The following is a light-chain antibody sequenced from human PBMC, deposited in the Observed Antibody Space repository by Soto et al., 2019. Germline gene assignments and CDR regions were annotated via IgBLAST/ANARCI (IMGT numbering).Light chain of an antibody. CDR3: SSYAGSNNVV. CDR2: EVS. CDR1: SSDVGGFNY. Sequence: QSALTQPPSASGSRGQSVTISCTGTSSDVGGFNYVSWYQQHPGKAPKLMIYEVSKRPSGVPDRFSGSKSGNTASLTVSGLQAEDEADYYCSSYAGSNNVVFGGGTKVTVL. V-gene: IGLV2-8*01. J-gene: IGLJ2*01.